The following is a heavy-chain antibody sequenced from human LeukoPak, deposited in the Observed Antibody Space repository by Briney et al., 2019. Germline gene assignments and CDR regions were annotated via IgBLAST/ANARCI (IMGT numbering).Heavy chain of an antibody. Sequence: ASVKVSCKASGYTFTSYAISWVRQAPGQGLEWMGGIIPIFGTANYAQKFQSRVTMTTDTSTSTAYMELRSLRSDDTAVYYCARDGVYCSGGSCYSGYYYYGMDVWGQGTTVTVSS. V-gene: IGHV1-18*01. CDR3: ARDGVYCSGGSCYSGYYYYGMDV. D-gene: IGHD2-15*01. CDR2: IIPIFGTA. J-gene: IGHJ6*02. CDR1: GYTFTSYA.